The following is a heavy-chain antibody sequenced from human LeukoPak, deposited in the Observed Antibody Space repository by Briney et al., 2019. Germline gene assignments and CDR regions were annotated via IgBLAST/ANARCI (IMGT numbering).Heavy chain of an antibody. J-gene: IGHJ4*02. CDR1: GGSISSHY. D-gene: IGHD2-21*02. CDR3: ARAVTVYYFDY. Sequence: SETLSLTCTVSGGSISSHYWSWIRQPPGKGLEWIGYIYYSGSTNYNPSLKSRVTISVDTSKNQFSLKPSSVTAADTAVYYCARAVTVYYFDYWGQGTLVTVSS. V-gene: IGHV4-59*11. CDR2: IYYSGST.